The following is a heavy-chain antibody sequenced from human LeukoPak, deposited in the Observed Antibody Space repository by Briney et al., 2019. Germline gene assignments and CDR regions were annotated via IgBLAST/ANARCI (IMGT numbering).Heavy chain of an antibody. D-gene: IGHD3-10*01. J-gene: IGHJ4*02. CDR3: ARVDNMIRGVIIGYFDY. V-gene: IGHV3-48*01. Sequence: GGSLRLSCAASGFTFSNYNMNWVRQAPGKGLEWIAYISSSSGTIYYTDPVKGRFTISRDNAKNSLYLQMNSLGAEDTAVYYCARVDNMIRGVIIGYFDYWGQGTLVTVSS. CDR2: ISSSSGTI. CDR1: GFTFSNYN.